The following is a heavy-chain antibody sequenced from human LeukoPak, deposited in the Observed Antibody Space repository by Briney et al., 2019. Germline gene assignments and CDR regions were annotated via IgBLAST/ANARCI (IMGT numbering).Heavy chain of an antibody. CDR1: GFTFSSYA. Sequence: GGSLRLSCAASGFTFSSYAMSWVRQAPGKGLEWVSAISGSGGSTYYADSVKGRFTNSRDNSKNTLYLQMNSLRAEDTAVYYCARDGISLSYFYGMDVWGQGTTVTVSS. CDR3: ARDGISLSYFYGMDV. J-gene: IGHJ6*02. CDR2: ISGSGGST. D-gene: IGHD2/OR15-2a*01. V-gene: IGHV3-23*01.